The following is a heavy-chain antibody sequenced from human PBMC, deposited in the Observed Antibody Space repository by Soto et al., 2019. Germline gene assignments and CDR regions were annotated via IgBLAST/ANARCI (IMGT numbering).Heavy chain of an antibody. CDR2: LSSDGFGA. V-gene: IGHV3-74*03. CDR1: GFTLSPYW. J-gene: IGHJ4*02. D-gene: IGHD3-16*01. Sequence: GTRRLSSAASGFTLSPYWMYWVRQVPGRGLEWVARLSSDGFGAAYEDSVKGRFFISRDIARNTLSLQMNSLRADDTAVYYCARDLGGPDYWGRGTSVNVDS. CDR3: ARDLGGPDY.